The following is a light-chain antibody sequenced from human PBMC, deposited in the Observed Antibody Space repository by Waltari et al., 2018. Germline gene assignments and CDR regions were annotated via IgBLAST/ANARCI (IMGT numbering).Light chain of an antibody. Sequence: IVMTQSPAILSVFPGERATISCRARQSVSSHLAWYQQKPGPTPRLLIYGASTRATGIPASFSGSGSGTEFTLTISSLQSEDFVVYYCQQYNNWPETFGQGTKVEI. CDR2: GAS. V-gene: IGKV3-15*01. J-gene: IGKJ1*01. CDR1: QSVSSH. CDR3: QQYNNWPET.